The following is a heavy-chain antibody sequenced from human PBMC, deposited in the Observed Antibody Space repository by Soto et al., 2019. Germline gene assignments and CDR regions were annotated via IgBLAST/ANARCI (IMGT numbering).Heavy chain of an antibody. D-gene: IGHD6-13*01. J-gene: IGHJ4*02. CDR1: GGSISSSSYY. Sequence: QLQLQESGPGLVKPSETLSLTCTVSGGSISSSSYYWGWIRQPPGKGLEWIGSIYYSGSTYYNPSLKSRVTISVDTSKNQFSLKLSSVTAADTAVYYCARRFFSSWYGEFDGIFDYWGQGTLVTVSS. CDR2: IYYSGST. CDR3: ARRFFSSWYGEFDGIFDY. V-gene: IGHV4-39*01.